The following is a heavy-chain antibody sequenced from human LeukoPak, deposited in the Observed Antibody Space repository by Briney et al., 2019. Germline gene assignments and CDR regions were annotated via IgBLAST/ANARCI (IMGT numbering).Heavy chain of an antibody. J-gene: IGHJ4*02. V-gene: IGHV4-59*01. CDR3: ARDEINYGSGSYFDF. CDR1: GASIRTYH. CDR2: AHYSGSG. Sequence: PSATLSLTCTVSGASIRTYHWNWIRQSPGKGLEWIGSAHYSGSGNHNPSLKSRLTISVDTSKNQVSLKLSSITAADTAVYYCARDEINYGSGSYFDFWGQGTLVTVSS. D-gene: IGHD3-10*01.